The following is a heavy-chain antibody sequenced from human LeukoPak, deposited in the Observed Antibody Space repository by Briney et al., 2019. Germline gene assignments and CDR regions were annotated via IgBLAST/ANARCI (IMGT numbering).Heavy chain of an antibody. CDR1: GFTFTSSA. Sequence: EASVKVSCKAPGFTFTSSAVQWVRQARGQRLEWIGWIVVGSGNTNYAQKFQERVTITRDMSTSTAYMELSSLRSEDTAVYYCAAGFGYDILTGYSPSWGQGTLVTVSS. V-gene: IGHV1-58*01. J-gene: IGHJ5*02. D-gene: IGHD3-9*01. CDR2: IVVGSGNT. CDR3: AAGFGYDILTGYSPS.